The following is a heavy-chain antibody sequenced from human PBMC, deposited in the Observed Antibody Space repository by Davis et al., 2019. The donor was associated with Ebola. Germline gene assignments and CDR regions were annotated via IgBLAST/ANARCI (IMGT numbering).Heavy chain of an antibody. D-gene: IGHD2-2*01. CDR1: GYSFTNYW. CDR3: ARQGTTSWDS. V-gene: IGHV5-10-1*01. Sequence: GESLKISCKGSGYSFTNYWISWVRQMPGKGLEWMGRIDPSDSYTDYGPSFQGHITISADKSIRTAYLHWNSLKASDTATYYCARQGTTSWDSWGQGTLVTVS. CDR2: IDPSDSYT. J-gene: IGHJ4*02.